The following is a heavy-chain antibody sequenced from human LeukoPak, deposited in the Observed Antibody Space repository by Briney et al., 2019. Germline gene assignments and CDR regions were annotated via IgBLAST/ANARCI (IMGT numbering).Heavy chain of an antibody. D-gene: IGHD5-12*01. CDR3: ARAVDIVATIIGLARRGEGYYFDY. CDR2: IIPILGIA. Sequence: ASVKVSCKASGGTFSSYAISWVRQAPGQGLEWMGRIIPILGIANYAQKFQGRVTITADKSTSTAYMELSSLRSEDTAVYYCARAVDIVATIIGLARRGEGYYFDYWGQGTLVTVSS. J-gene: IGHJ4*02. CDR1: GGTFSSYA. V-gene: IGHV1-69*04.